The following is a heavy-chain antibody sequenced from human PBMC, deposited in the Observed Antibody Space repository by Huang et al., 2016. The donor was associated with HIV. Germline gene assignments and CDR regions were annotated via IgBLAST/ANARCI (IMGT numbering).Heavy chain of an antibody. CDR1: GFTFRTYA. CDR2: IRSDGSGE. CDR3: AKDGLIVSFDY. Sequence: QVQLVESGGGVVQPGGSLRLSCAASGFTFRTYAMSWVRQAPGKGLEWVAFIRSDGSGEYCADSVKGRFTISRDNSKNTLYLQMNSLRAEDTALYYCAKDGLIVSFDYWGQGTLVTVSS. J-gene: IGHJ4*02. V-gene: IGHV3-30*02. D-gene: IGHD3-16*02.